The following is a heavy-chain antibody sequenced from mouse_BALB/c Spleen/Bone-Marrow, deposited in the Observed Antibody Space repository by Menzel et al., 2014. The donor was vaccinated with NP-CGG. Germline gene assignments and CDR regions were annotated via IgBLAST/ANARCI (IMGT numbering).Heavy chain of an antibody. J-gene: IGHJ2*01. V-gene: IGHV1-37*01. CDR3: GRGKDGYYSFDS. D-gene: IGHD2-3*01. CDR1: GYSFTGYF. CDR2: INPYNGDT. Sequence: VQLQQSGPELVKPGASVKISCKASGYSFTGYFMNWVKQSHGKSLEWIGRINPYNGDTFYNQKFKGKATLTVDKSSSADHMELLSLTSEDSAVYYCGRGKDGYYSFDSWGQGTTLTDSS.